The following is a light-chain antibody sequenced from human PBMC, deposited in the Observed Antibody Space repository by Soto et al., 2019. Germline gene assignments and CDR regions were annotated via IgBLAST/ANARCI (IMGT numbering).Light chain of an antibody. CDR1: QSVDDY. V-gene: IGKV1-39*01. J-gene: IGKJ1*01. Sequence: DIQMTQSPSSLSASVGDRVTITCRASQSVDDYFSWYQQIPGRAPKLLIYAASHLQSWVPSRFRGSGYGTDFTLTISSLQPEDSAIYSCLQSYDTPWTFGQGTKVEIK. CDR3: LQSYDTPWT. CDR2: AAS.